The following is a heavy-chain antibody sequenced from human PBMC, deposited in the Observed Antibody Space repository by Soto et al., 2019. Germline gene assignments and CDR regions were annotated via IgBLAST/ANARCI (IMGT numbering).Heavy chain of an antibody. CDR1: GGSFSGYY. J-gene: IGHJ6*03. Sequence: QVQLQQWGAGLLKPSETLSLTCAVYGGSFSGYYWSWIRQPPGKGLEWIGEINHSGSTNYNPSLKSRVTISVDTSKNQFSLKLSSVTAADTAVYYWARGRVGRGYYMDVWGKGTTVTVSS. D-gene: IGHD3-10*01. CDR3: ARGRVGRGYYMDV. V-gene: IGHV4-34*01. CDR2: INHSGST.